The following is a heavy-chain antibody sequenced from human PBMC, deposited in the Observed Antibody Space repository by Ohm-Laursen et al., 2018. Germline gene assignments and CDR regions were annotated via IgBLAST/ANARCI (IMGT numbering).Heavy chain of an antibody. CDR3: AKAAYYYNSGGYYPFDY. J-gene: IGHJ4*02. Sequence: GSLRLSCTASGFTFDDYAMHWVRQAPGKGLEWVSLISWDGGSTYYADSVKGRFTISRDNSKNSLYLQMNSLRAEDTALYYCAKAAYYYNSGGYYPFDYWGQGTLVTVSS. CDR1: GFTFDDYA. CDR2: ISWDGGST. V-gene: IGHV3-43D*04. D-gene: IGHD3-22*01.